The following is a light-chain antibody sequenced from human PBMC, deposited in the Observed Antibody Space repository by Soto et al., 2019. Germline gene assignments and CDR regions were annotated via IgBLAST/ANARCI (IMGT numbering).Light chain of an antibody. J-gene: IGLJ3*02. CDR3: ALWDDSLNGPV. Sequence: QSVLTQPPSASATPGQRVTISCSGSSSNIGSNTVNWYQQFPGTAPKLLIYRSSQRPSGVPDRFSGSKSGTSASLAISGLQSGDEADYYCALWDDSLNGPVFGGGTKLTVL. V-gene: IGLV1-44*01. CDR1: SSNIGSNT. CDR2: RSS.